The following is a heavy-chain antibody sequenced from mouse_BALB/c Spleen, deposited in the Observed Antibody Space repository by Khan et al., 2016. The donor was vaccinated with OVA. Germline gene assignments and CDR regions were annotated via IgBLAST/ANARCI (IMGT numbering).Heavy chain of an antibody. J-gene: IGHJ1*01. V-gene: IGHV7-3*02. Sequence: EVELVESGGGLVQPGTSLRLSCATSGFTFTDYYMSWVRQPPGKSLEWLGFIRNKAKGYTTEYSAPVKGRFTIYRDNSQSIVYLQMNTLRAEDSATYYGARETVVDVYWYLDVWGAGTTGTVSS. CDR1: GFTFTDYY. CDR3: ARETVVDVYWYLDV. CDR2: IRNKAKGYTT. D-gene: IGHD1-1*01.